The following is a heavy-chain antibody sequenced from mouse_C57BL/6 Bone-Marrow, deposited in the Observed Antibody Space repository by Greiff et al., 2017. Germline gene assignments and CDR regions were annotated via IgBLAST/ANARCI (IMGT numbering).Heavy chain of an antibody. CDR1: GFTFSSYG. CDR3: ARHDAGDYFDY. CDR2: ISSGGSYT. V-gene: IGHV5-6*01. J-gene: IGHJ2*01. Sequence: EVKVVESGGDLVKPGGSLKLSCAASGFTFSSYGMSWVRQAPDKRLEWVATISSGGSYTYYPDSVKGRFTISSYNAKNTLYLQMISLKSEDTAMYYCARHDAGDYFDYWGQGTTLTVSS.